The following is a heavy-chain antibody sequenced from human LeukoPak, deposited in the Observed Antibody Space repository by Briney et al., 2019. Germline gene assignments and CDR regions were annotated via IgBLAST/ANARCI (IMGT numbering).Heavy chain of an antibody. V-gene: IGHV4-4*02. CDR1: GGSISSSNW. CDR2: IYHSGST. CDR3: ARNTPIVGATKIAFDI. J-gene: IGHJ3*02. Sequence: SETLSLTCAVSGGSISSSNWWSWVRQPPGKGLEWIGEIYHSGSTNYNPSLKSRVTISVDTSKNQFSLKLSSVTAADTAVYYCARNTPIVGATKIAFDIWGQGTMVTVSS. D-gene: IGHD1-26*01.